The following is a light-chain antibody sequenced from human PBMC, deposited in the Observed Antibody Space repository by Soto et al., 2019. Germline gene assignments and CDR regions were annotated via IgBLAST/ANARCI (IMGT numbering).Light chain of an antibody. J-gene: IGKJ2*02. CDR2: WES. CDR3: QQYYSTPGT. Sequence: DIVMTQSPDSLAVSLGERATINCKSSQSVLYSSNNKNYLAWYQQKPGQPPKLLIYWESTRESGVPDRFSGSGSGTDFPLTISSLQAEDVAVYYCQQYYSTPGTFGQGTKLEIK. V-gene: IGKV4-1*01. CDR1: QSVLYSSNNKNY.